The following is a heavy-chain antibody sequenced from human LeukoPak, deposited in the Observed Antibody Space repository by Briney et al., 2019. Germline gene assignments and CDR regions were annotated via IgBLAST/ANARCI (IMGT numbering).Heavy chain of an antibody. CDR2: VDYSGST. V-gene: IGHV4-59*01. D-gene: IGHD3-22*01. CDR3: ARDAYYYDSSGYYYNWFDP. Sequence: SETLSLTCIVSGGSINSYYWSWIRQPPGKGLEWIGYVDYSGSTNYNPSLKSRVTISRDTSKNQFSLKLSSVTAADTAVYYCARDAYYYDSSGYYYNWFDPWGQGTLVTVSS. J-gene: IGHJ5*02. CDR1: GGSINSYY.